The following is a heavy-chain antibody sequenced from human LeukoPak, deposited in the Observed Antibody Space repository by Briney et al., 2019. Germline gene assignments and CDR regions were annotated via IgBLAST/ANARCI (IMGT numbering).Heavy chain of an antibody. CDR3: ARDVVSSSWYGY. Sequence: ASVKVSRKASGYTFTGYYMHWVRQAPGQGLEWMGRINPNSGGTNYAQKFQGRVTMTRDTSISTAYMELSRLRSDDTAVYYCARDVVSSSWYGYWGQGTLVTVSS. D-gene: IGHD6-13*01. CDR2: INPNSGGT. J-gene: IGHJ4*02. V-gene: IGHV1-2*06. CDR1: GYTFTGYY.